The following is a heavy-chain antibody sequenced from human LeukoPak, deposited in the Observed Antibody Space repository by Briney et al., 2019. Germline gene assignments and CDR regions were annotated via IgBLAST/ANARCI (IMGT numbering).Heavy chain of an antibody. Sequence: GGSLRLSCVASGFTFNYHGMNWVRHAPGKGLEWVAFIRYDGSNKYYADSVKGRVTISRDNSKNTLYLQMNSLRADDTALYYCAKSVDSFGSNAFDIWGHGTRVTVSS. J-gene: IGHJ3*02. CDR1: GFTFNYHG. D-gene: IGHD5-18*01. V-gene: IGHV3-30*02. CDR3: AKSVDSFGSNAFDI. CDR2: IRYDGSNK.